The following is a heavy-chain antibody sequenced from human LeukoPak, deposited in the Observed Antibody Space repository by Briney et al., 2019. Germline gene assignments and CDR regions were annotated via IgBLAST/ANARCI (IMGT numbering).Heavy chain of an antibody. J-gene: IGHJ4*02. CDR2: IYTSGST. V-gene: IGHV4-61*02. CDR1: GGSISGGSYY. CDR3: ARESGYSSHFDY. Sequence: SQTLSLTCTVSGGSISGGSYYWSWIRQPAGKGLEWIGRIYTSGSTNYNPSLKSRVTISVDTSKNQFSLKLSSVTAADTAVYYCARESGYSSHFDYWGQGTLVTVSS. D-gene: IGHD5-18*01.